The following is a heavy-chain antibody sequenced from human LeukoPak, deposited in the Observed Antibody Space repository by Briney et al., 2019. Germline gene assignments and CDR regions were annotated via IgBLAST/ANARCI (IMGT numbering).Heavy chain of an antibody. V-gene: IGHV3-30*18. CDR2: ISYDGSNK. J-gene: IGHJ3*02. Sequence: PGRSLRLSCAASGFTFSSYCMHWVRQAPGKALEGVVVISYDGSNKYYADSVKGRFTISRDNSKNTLYLQMNSLRAEDTAVYYCAKSLPYSRYRVQGYYAFDIWGQGTMVTVSS. CDR1: GFTFSSYC. CDR3: AKSLPYSRYRVQGYYAFDI. D-gene: IGHD3-10*01.